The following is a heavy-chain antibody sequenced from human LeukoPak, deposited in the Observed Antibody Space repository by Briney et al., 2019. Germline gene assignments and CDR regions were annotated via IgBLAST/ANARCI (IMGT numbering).Heavy chain of an antibody. CDR1: GGSISSSSYY. J-gene: IGHJ4*02. CDR2: IYYSGST. Sequence: PSETLSLTCTVSGGSISSSSYYWGWIRQPPGKGLEWIGSIYYSGSTYYNPSLKSRVTISVDTSKNQFSLKLSSVTAADTAAYYCAKETRGSYSDYWGQGTLVTVSS. CDR3: AKETRGSYSDY. V-gene: IGHV4-39*01. D-gene: IGHD1-26*01.